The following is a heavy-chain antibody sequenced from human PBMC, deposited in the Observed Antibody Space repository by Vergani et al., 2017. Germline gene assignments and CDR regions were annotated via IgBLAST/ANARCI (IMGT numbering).Heavy chain of an antibody. V-gene: IGHV3-30*03. CDR2: ISYDGSNK. D-gene: IGHD1-26*01. CDR3: ARAVGDDYFDY. J-gene: IGHJ4*02. CDR1: GFTFSSYG. Sequence: QVQLVESGGGVVQPGRSLRLSCAASGFTFSSYGMHWVRQAPGKGLEWVAVISYDGSNKYYADSVKGRFTISRENAKNSLYLQMNSLRAGDTAVYYCARAVGDDYFDYWGQGTLVTVSS.